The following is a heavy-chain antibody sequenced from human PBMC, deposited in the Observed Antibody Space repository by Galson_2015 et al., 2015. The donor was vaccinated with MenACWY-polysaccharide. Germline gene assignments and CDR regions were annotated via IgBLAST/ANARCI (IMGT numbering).Heavy chain of an antibody. J-gene: IGHJ5*01. D-gene: IGHD1-7*01. Sequence: SLRLSCAASGFTFSSYAMSWVRQAPGKGLEWVSGISGTSRSTYYADSVKGRFTVSRDIFKNTLYPQMNSLRAEDAAVYYCAKTRSGTTGSLKNWFDSWGQGTLVTVSS. V-gene: IGHV3-23*01. CDR2: ISGTSRST. CDR3: AKTRSGTTGSLKNWFDS. CDR1: GFTFSSYA.